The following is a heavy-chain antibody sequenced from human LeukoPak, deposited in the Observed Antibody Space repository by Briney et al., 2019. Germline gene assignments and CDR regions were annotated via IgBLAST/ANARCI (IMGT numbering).Heavy chain of an antibody. CDR3: ARLRETDYDILTGYQIPYFDY. V-gene: IGHV4-31*03. J-gene: IGHJ4*02. CDR1: GGSISSGGYY. Sequence: PSETLSLTCTVSGGSISSGGYYWSWIRQHPGKGLEWIGYIYYSGSTYYNPSLKSRVTISVDTSKNQFSLKLSSVTAADTAVYYCARLRETDYDILTGYQIPYFDYWGQGTLVTVSS. CDR2: IYYSGST. D-gene: IGHD3-9*01.